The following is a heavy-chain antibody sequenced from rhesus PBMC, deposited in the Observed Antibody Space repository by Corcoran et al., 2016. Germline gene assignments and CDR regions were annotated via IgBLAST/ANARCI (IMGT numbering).Heavy chain of an antibody. J-gene: IGHJ4*01. D-gene: IGHD2-2*01. CDR1: GGSISTNW. CDR2: LAGSGGIT. V-gene: IGHV4-173*01. Sequence: QLQLQESGPGLVKPSETLSLTCAVSGGSISTNWWNWIRQPTGKGLARIGRLAGSGGITHPNPSLQRRVTCSTDTAKNQFSLKLSPVTAADTAVYYCTRDRAHCDSNTCYQGFDYWGQGVLVTVSS. CDR3: TRDRAHCDSNTCYQGFDY.